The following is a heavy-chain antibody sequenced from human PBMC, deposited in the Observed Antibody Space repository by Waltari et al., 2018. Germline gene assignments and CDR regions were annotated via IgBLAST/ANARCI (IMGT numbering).Heavy chain of an antibody. CDR2: FHRGGGT. D-gene: IGHD5-12*01. CDR1: GDSMYTNYW. Sequence: QVQLHASGPGLVKPSGTLPLTRPVSGDSMYTNYWWSWVRQAPGKGLKWIGQFHRGGGTDYLPPLVRRVATSIDTSKNEFSLEVTSATAADTAVYFCARDRGRGLYLDSWGQRILVTVSP. V-gene: IGHV4-4*02. CDR3: ARDRGRGLYLDS. J-gene: IGHJ4*02.